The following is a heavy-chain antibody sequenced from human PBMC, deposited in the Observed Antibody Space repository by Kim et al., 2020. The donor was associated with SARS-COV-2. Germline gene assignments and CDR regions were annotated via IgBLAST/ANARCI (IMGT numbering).Heavy chain of an antibody. CDR3: TTVDRNTYYYGSGNDY. Sequence: PVKGRFTISRDDSKNTLYLQMNSLKTEDTAVYYCTTVDRNTYYYGSGNDYWGQGTLVTVSS. V-gene: IGHV3-15*01. D-gene: IGHD3-10*01. J-gene: IGHJ4*02.